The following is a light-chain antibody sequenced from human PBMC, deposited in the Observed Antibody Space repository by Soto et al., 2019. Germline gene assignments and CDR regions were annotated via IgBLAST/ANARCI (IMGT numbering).Light chain of an antibody. CDR3: NSFASSNSLV. Sequence: QSALTQPASVSGSLGQSITFSCTGTGIDIGGYNYFSWYQQHPGKAPKLIIYEVSYRPSGVSNRFSASKSGNSASLTISGLQAEDEADYYCNSFASSNSLVFGGGTKLTVL. V-gene: IGLV2-14*01. CDR2: EVS. J-gene: IGLJ2*01. CDR1: GIDIGGYNY.